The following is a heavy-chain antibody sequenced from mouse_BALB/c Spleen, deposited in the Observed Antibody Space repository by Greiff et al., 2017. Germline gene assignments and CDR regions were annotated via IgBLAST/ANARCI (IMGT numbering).Heavy chain of an antibody. CDR3: AHGNYVFDY. Sequence: DVQLQESGPGLVKPSQSLSLTCSVTGYSITSGYYWNWIRQFPGNKLEWMGYISYDGSNNYNPSLKNRISITRDTSKNQFFLKLNSVTTEDTATYYCAHGNYVFDYWGQGTTLTVSS. V-gene: IGHV3-6*02. CDR1: GYSITSGYY. D-gene: IGHD2-1*01. J-gene: IGHJ2*01. CDR2: ISYDGSN.